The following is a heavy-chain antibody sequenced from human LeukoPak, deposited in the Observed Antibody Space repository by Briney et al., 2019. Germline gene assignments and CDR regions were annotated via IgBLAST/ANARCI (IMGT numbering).Heavy chain of an antibody. V-gene: IGHV3-7*03. CDR3: ARRCSGGSCYPRAEYFQH. Sequence: GGSLRLSCAASGFTFSSYWMSWVRQAPGKGLEWVANIKQDGSEKYHVDSVKGRFTISRDNAKNSLYLQMNSLRAEDTAVYYCARRCSGGSCYPRAEYFQHWGQGTLVTVSS. D-gene: IGHD2-15*01. CDR1: GFTFSSYW. CDR2: IKQDGSEK. J-gene: IGHJ1*01.